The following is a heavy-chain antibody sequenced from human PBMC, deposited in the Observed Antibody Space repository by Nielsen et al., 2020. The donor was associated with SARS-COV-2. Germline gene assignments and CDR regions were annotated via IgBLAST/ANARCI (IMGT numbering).Heavy chain of an antibody. J-gene: IGHJ4*02. V-gene: IGHV3-21*01. Sequence: GGSLRLSCAASGFTFGSYGMIWVRQAPGKGLEWVSSISGSGRHIYYADSVKGRFTISRDNSKNTLYLQMNSLRGEDTAVYYCARETIDYTSSFFDYWGQGTLVTVSS. CDR2: ISGSGRHI. CDR3: ARETIDYTSSFFDY. D-gene: IGHD2-2*01. CDR1: GFTFGSYG.